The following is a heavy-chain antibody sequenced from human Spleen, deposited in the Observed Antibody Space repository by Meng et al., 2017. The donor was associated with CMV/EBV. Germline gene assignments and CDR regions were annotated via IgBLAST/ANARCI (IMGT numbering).Heavy chain of an antibody. CDR3: ARVSEYCTTTNCYKVFGY. D-gene: IGHD2-2*02. Sequence: ASVKVSCKASGYTFTAHYFHWVRQAPGQGLEWMGWIHPHRGDTNYAQQFQGRVTLTRDTSINTGYMELTRLTSDDTAVYYCARVSEYCTTTNCYKVFGYWGQGTLVTVSS. J-gene: IGHJ4*02. V-gene: IGHV1-2*02. CDR1: GYTFTAHY. CDR2: IHPHRGDT.